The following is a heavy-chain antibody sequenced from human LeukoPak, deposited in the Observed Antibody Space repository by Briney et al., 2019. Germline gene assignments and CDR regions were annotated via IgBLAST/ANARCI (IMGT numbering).Heavy chain of an antibody. J-gene: IGHJ4*02. CDR2: IYYSGST. CDR1: GGSISSYY. Sequence: PSETLSLTCTVSGGSISSYYWSWIRQPPGKGLEWIGYIYYSGSTNYNPSLKSRVTISVDTSKNQFSLKLSSVTAADTAVYYCARGRIVVRELFDYWGQGTLVTVSS. D-gene: IGHD3-22*01. V-gene: IGHV4-59*01. CDR3: ARGRIVVRELFDY.